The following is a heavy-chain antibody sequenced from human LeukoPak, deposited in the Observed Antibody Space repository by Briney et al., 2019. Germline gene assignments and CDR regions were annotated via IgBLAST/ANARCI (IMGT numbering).Heavy chain of an antibody. Sequence: SETLSLTCTVSGGSLSTYYWSWIRQPAGKGLEWIGRIYTSGSTNYNPSLKSRGTMSVDTSKNQFSLKLSSVTAADTAVYYCARDRQIVVVTARRGNCFDPWGQGTLVTVSS. CDR1: GGSLSTYY. D-gene: IGHD2-21*02. V-gene: IGHV4-4*07. CDR3: ARDRQIVVVTARRGNCFDP. J-gene: IGHJ5*02. CDR2: IYTSGST.